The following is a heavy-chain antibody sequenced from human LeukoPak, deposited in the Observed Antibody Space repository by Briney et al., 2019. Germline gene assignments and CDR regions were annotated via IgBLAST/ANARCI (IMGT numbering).Heavy chain of an antibody. CDR3: TRDHYDSLGYFDL. V-gene: IGHV3-49*04. CDR2: IRSKAYGGTT. D-gene: IGHD3-22*01. J-gene: IGHJ2*01. CDR1: GFTSGDYA. Sequence: GGSLRLSCTASGFTSGDYAMSWVRQAPGKGLEWVGFIRSKAYGGTTEYAASVKGRFTISRDDSKSIAYLQMNSLKTEDTAVYYCTRDHYDSLGYFDLWGRGTLVTVSS.